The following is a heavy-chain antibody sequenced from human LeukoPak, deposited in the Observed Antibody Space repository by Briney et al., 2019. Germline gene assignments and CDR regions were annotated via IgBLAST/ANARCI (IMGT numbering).Heavy chain of an antibody. CDR2: IYHSGST. J-gene: IGHJ6*02. D-gene: IGHD2-15*01. CDR1: GGSISSGGYY. V-gene: IGHV4-30-2*01. CDR3: ARDVCSGGSCYAGGYYYYGMDV. Sequence: PSETLSLTCTVSGGSISSGGYYWSWIRQPPGKGLEWIGYIYHSGSTYYNPSLKSRVTISVDRSKNQFSLKLSSVTAADTAVYYCARDVCSGGSCYAGGYYYYGMDVWGQGTTVTVSS.